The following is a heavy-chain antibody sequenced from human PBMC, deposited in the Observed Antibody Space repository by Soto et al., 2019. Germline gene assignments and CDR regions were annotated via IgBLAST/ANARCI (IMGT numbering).Heavy chain of an antibody. V-gene: IGHV1-2*02. CDR3: ARGDYGTGGYPFPYFDY. D-gene: IGHD2-8*02. CDR2: INLDSGAT. Sequence: ASVKVSCKASGYSFTGYYIHLVRQAPGPGLEWMGWINLDSGATNYAQNFQGRVTLTSDTSISTASMDLTSLTSDDTAVYYCARGDYGTGGYPFPYFDYWGQGTLVTVSS. CDR1: GYSFTGYY. J-gene: IGHJ4*02.